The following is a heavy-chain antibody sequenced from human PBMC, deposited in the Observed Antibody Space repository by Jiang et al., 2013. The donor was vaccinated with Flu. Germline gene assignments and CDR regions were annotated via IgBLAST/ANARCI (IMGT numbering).Heavy chain of an antibody. D-gene: IGHD3-22*01. Sequence: WVRQAPGQGLEWMGIINPTGGSANYAQKFQGRVTMTRDTSTRTVYMELSSLRSEDTAVYYCARSSSGYHFDYWGQGTLVTVSS. J-gene: IGHJ4*02. CDR3: ARSSSGYHFDY. V-gene: IGHV1-46*01. CDR2: INPTGGSA.